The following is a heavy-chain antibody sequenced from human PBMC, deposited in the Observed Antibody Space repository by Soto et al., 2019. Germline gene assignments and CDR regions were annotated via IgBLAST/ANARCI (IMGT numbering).Heavy chain of an antibody. CDR1: GYTFTSYD. CDR3: ARRAETNGWNGFGADKYYFDF. D-gene: IGHD1-1*01. Sequence: ASVKVSCNASGYTFTSYDIYWVRQATGQGLDWMGWMNPNTGNSGYAQKCQGRVTMTSDTSISTAHMELSSLSSEDTAVYYCARRAETNGWNGFGADKYYFDFWGHGTLVTVSS. CDR2: MNPNTGNS. J-gene: IGHJ4*01. V-gene: IGHV1-8*01.